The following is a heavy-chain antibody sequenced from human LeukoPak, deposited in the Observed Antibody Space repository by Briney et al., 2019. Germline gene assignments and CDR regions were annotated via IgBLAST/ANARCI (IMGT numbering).Heavy chain of an antibody. CDR2: ISSSANTT. J-gene: IGHJ4*02. CDR1: GFTFSTFS. V-gene: IGHV3-48*01. D-gene: IGHD3-3*01. Sequence: PGGSLRLSCAASGFTFSTFSMNWVRQAPGKGLEWVAYISSSANTTYYADSVKGRFTISRDNAKNSLYLQMSSLRADDTAVYFCARDGFCDFWGQGTLVTVSS. CDR3: ARDGFCDF.